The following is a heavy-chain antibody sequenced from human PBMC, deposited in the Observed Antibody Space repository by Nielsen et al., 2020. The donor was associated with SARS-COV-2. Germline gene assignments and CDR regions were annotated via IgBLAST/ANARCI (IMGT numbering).Heavy chain of an antibody. V-gene: IGHV4-39*07. J-gene: IGHJ4*02. CDR1: GGSISSSSYY. D-gene: IGHD4-17*01. CDR3: AREAPYGDYGSLDY. CDR2: IYYSGST. Sequence: SETLSLTCTVSGGSISSSSYYWGWIRQPPGKGLEWIGSIYYSGSTYYNPSLKSRVTISVDTSKNQFSLKLSSVTAADTAVYYCAREAPYGDYGSLDYWGQGTLVTVSS.